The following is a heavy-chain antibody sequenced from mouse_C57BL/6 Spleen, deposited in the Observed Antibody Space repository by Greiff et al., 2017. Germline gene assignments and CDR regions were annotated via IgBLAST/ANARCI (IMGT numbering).Heavy chain of an antibody. Sequence: QVQLKESGAELVRPGTSVKVSCKASGYAFTNYLIEWVKQRPGQGLEWIGVINPGSGGTNYNEKFKGKATLTADKSSSTAYMQLSSLTSEDSAVYFCARSEYDYGNAMDYWGQGTSVTVSS. CDR2: INPGSGGT. V-gene: IGHV1-54*01. CDR3: ARSEYDYGNAMDY. CDR1: GYAFTNYL. J-gene: IGHJ4*01. D-gene: IGHD2-4*01.